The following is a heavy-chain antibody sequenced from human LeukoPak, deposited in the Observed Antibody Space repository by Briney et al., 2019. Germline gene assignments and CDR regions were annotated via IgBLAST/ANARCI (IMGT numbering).Heavy chain of an antibody. V-gene: IGHV3-23*01. Sequence: PGGSLRLSCAASGFTFSTYAMSWVRQAPGKGLEWVSAISGSGSRTYYADSVKGRFTISRDNAKNSLYLQMNSLRAEDTAVYYCARDQASTTSAYYYYYMDVWGKGTTVTVSS. J-gene: IGHJ6*03. CDR2: ISGSGSRT. CDR1: GFTFSTYA. CDR3: ARDQASTTSAYYYYYMDV. D-gene: IGHD5/OR15-5a*01.